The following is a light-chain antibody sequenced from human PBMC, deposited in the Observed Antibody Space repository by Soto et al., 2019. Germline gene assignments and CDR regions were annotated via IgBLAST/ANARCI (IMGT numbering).Light chain of an antibody. Sequence: QSVLTQPASVSGSPGQSITISCTGTTSDVGAYNYVSWFQQYPGKAPKLMIYDVSTRPSGVSYRFSGSKSGNTASLTISGLQAEDEADYYCSSYTTTDTYVFVTGTKLTVL. V-gene: IGLV2-14*01. J-gene: IGLJ1*01. CDR3: SSYTTTDTYV. CDR1: TSDVGAYNY. CDR2: DVS.